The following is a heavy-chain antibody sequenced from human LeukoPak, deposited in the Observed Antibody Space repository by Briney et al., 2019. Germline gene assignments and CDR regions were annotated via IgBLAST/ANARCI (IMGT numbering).Heavy chain of an antibody. CDR3: AMTYYYGSGNYSSFDY. D-gene: IGHD3-10*01. Sequence: SETLSLTCAVSGGSFSRYYWSWIRQPPGKGLEWIGEINQSGSTNYNPSLQSRVTISVDTSKNQLSLKLTSVTAADTAVYYCAMTYYYGSGNYSSFDYWGQGTLVTVSS. CDR2: INQSGST. V-gene: IGHV4-34*01. J-gene: IGHJ4*02. CDR1: GGSFSRYY.